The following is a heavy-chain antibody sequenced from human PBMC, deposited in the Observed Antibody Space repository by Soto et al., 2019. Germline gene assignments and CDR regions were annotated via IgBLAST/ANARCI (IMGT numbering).Heavy chain of an antibody. V-gene: IGHV3-23*01. CDR1: GFTFSEYA. CDR2: VSANGDIT. CDR3: ARGDRSGSGSPASYYFSGLDV. D-gene: IGHD3-22*01. Sequence: EVKVLESGGDLVQPGGSLRLSCVASGFTFSEYAMTWVRQAPGKGLDWVSSVSANGDITYYADSVKGRFTISRDNSNNTLLLPMNSLRAEDTALYYCARGDRSGSGSPASYYFSGLDVWGQGTTVIVSS. J-gene: IGHJ6*02.